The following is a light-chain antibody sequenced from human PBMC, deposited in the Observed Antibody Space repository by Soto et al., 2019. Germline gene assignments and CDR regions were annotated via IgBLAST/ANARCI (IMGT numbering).Light chain of an antibody. CDR1: SSDVGGYNY. CDR3: NSYTSSSTYV. CDR2: DVA. J-gene: IGLJ1*01. V-gene: IGLV2-14*03. Sequence: QSALTQPPSASGTPGQRVTISCTGTSSDVGGYNYVSWYQHHPGKAPKLMIYDVANRPSGVSNRFSGSKSGNTASLTISGLQAEDEADYYCNSYTSSSTYVFGTGTKVTVL.